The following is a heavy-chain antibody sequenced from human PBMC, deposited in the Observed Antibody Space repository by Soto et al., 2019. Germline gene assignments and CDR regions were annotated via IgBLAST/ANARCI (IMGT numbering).Heavy chain of an antibody. CDR2: ISSSSGYI. D-gene: IGHD5-18*01. Sequence: EVQLVESGGGLVKPGGSLRLSCAASGFTFSTYSMNWVRQAPGQGLEWVSSISSSSGYIYYADSVKGRFTISRDDAKNSLSMQMNSLRAEGTAVYYCARVRSYSYGQGYGMDVWGQGTTVTVSS. J-gene: IGHJ6*02. V-gene: IGHV3-21*01. CDR3: ARVRSYSYGQGYGMDV. CDR1: GFTFSTYS.